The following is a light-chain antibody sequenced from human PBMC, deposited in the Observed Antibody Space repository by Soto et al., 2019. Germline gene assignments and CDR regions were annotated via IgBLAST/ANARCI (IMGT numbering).Light chain of an antibody. CDR2: GAS. J-gene: IGKJ3*01. CDR1: QGISSW. V-gene: IGKV1-12*02. CDR3: QQSNSFP. Sequence: DIQMTQSPSSVSASAGDRVSITCRASQGISSWFAWNQQNPGKVPKLLIYGASSLQSGVPSRFSGSGSGTDFTLTISSLQPEDSAIYYCQQSNSFPFGPGTKVDIK.